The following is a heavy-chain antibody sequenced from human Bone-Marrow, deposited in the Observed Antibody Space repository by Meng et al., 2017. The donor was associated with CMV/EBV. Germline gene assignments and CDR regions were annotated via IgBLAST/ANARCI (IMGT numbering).Heavy chain of an antibody. CDR3: ARDQDSYYDFWSGYYRSNYYFDY. Sequence: GESLKISCAASGFTFSSYRMNWVRQAPGKGLEWVSSISSSSSYIYYADSVKGRFTISRDNAKNSLYLQMNSLRAEDTAVYYCARDQDSYYDFWSGYYRSNYYFDYWGQGMLVTVSS. D-gene: IGHD3-3*01. CDR1: GFTFSSYR. CDR2: ISSSSSYI. J-gene: IGHJ4*02. V-gene: IGHV3-21*01.